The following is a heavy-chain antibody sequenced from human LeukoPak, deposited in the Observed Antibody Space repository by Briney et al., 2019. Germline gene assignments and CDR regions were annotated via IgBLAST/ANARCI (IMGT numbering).Heavy chain of an antibody. J-gene: IGHJ4*02. CDR3: ARARYSYYFDY. V-gene: IGHV3-7*05. CDR1: GFTLSGYW. CDR2: IKQDGSDT. Sequence: GGSLRLSRAASGFTLSGYWMSWVRQAPGKGLEWVAKIKQDGSDTYYVDSVEGRFTISRDNAKNSLYLQMNSLRAEDTAVYYCARARYSYYFDYWGQGTLVTVSS. D-gene: IGHD5-18*01.